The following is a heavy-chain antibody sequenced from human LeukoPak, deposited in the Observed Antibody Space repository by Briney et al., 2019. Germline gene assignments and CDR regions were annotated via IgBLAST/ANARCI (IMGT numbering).Heavy chain of an antibody. CDR3: ARGYCSGGSCYFDY. V-gene: IGHV1-69*04. D-gene: IGHD2-15*01. CDR1: GGTSSSYA. J-gene: IGHJ4*02. Sequence: ASVKVSCKASGGTSSSYAISWVRQAPGQGLEWMGRIIPILGIANYAQKFQGRVTITADKSTSTAYMELSSLRSEDTAVYYCARGYCSGGSCYFDYWGQGTLVTVSS. CDR2: IIPILGIA.